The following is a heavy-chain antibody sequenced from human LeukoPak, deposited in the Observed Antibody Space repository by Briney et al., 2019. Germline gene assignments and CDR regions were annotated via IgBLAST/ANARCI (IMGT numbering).Heavy chain of an antibody. Sequence: SETLSLTCTVSGGSIRSGDYYWSWIRQPPGKGLEWIGYIYYSGSANYNPSLNSRVTISVDTSKNQFSLKLSSVTAADTAVYYCARRIEARPVTYYYYYMDVWGKETTVTASS. CDR1: GGSIRSGDYY. J-gene: IGHJ6*03. D-gene: IGHD6-6*01. V-gene: IGHV4-61*08. CDR3: ARRIEARPVTYYYYYMDV. CDR2: IYYSGSA.